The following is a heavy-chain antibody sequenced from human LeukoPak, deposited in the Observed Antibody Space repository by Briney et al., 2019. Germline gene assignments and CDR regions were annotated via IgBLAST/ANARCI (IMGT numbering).Heavy chain of an antibody. Sequence: ASVKVSCKASGYTLTSYYMHWVRQAPGQGLEWMGWINPNTGDTSFAQKFQGRVTLTRDTSISTAYMELSRLKSDDKAVYYCVRLFNYYDNSGYYQYYFDYWDQGTLVTVSS. V-gene: IGHV1-2*02. CDR3: VRLFNYYDNSGYYQYYFDY. J-gene: IGHJ4*02. D-gene: IGHD3-22*01. CDR2: INPNTGDT. CDR1: GYTLTSYY.